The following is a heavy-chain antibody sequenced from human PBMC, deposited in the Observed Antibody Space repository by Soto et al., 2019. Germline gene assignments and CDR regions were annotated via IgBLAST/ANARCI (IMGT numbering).Heavy chain of an antibody. Sequence: EVQLLESGGGLVQPGGSPRLSCAASGFAFSTNAMSWVRQAPGKGLEWVSAISGSGGTTYYADSVKGRFTISRDNSKNTLFLQMNSLRAEDTAVYYCAKVVVGVWGFDYWGQGTLVTVSS. CDR2: ISGSGGTT. V-gene: IGHV3-23*01. J-gene: IGHJ4*02. D-gene: IGHD1-26*01. CDR1: GFAFSTNA. CDR3: AKVVVGVWGFDY.